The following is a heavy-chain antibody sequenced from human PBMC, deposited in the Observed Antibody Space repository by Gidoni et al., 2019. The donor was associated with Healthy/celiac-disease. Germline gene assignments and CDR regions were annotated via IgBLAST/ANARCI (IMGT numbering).Heavy chain of an antibody. CDR2: ISGSGGST. J-gene: IGHJ4*02. CDR1: GFTFSSYA. CDR3: AKDQGLQLWLLDPVYYFDY. D-gene: IGHD5-18*01. Sequence: EVQLLESGGGLVQPGGSLRLSCAASGFTFSSYAMSWVRQAPGKGLAWVSAISGSGGSTYYADSVKGRFTISRDNSKNTLYLQMNSLRAEDTAVYYCAKDQGLQLWLLDPVYYFDYWGQGTLVTVSS. V-gene: IGHV3-23*01.